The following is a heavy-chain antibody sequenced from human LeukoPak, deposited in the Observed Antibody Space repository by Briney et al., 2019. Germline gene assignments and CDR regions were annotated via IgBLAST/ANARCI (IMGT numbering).Heavy chain of an antibody. CDR3: AKDRGGTIDY. D-gene: IGHD2-2*01. J-gene: IGHJ4*02. CDR2: ISWNSGSI. CDR1: GFTFDDYA. V-gene: IGHV3-9*01. Sequence: PGGSLRLSCAASGFTFDDYAMHWVRQGPGKGLEWVSGISWNSGSIGYADSVKGRFTISRDNSKNTLYLQMNSLRAEDTAVYYCAKDRGGTIDYWGQGTLVTVSS.